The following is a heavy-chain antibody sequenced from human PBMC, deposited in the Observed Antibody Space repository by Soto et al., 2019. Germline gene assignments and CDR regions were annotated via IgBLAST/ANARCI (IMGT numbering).Heavy chain of an antibody. V-gene: IGHV3-53*02. CDR1: GFTVSSNY. CDR2: IYSGGST. J-gene: IGHJ4*02. Sequence: EVQLVETGGGLIQPGGSLRLSCVASGFTVSSNYMSWVRQAPGKGLEWVSVIYSGGSTYYADSVKGRFTISRDNSKNTLYLQMNSLRAEDTAVYYCAREAIGGYFDYWGQGTLVTVSS. CDR3: AREAIGGYFDY. D-gene: IGHD1-26*01.